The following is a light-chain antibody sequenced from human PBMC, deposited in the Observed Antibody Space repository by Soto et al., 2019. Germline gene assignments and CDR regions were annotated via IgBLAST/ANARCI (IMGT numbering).Light chain of an antibody. CDR1: QSISIY. CDR2: AAS. V-gene: IGKV1-39*01. J-gene: IGKJ2*01. Sequence: DLQMTQSPSSLSASVGDRVTITCRASQSISIYLNWYQQKPGKAPKLLIYAASSLQSGVPSRFSGSGSGKDFTLTISSLQPEDFATYYCQQSYSTLGTFGQGTKLEIK. CDR3: QQSYSTLGT.